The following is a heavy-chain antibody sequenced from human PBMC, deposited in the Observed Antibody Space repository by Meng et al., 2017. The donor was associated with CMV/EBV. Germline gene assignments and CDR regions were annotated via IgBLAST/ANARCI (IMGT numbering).Heavy chain of an antibody. V-gene: IGHV1-2*02. CDR3: ARDNNWGPDY. CDR1: GYTFTAHY. J-gene: IGHJ4*02. D-gene: IGHD7-27*01. CDR2: IHPHRGDT. Sequence: ASVKVSCKASGYTFTAHYFHWVRQASGQGLEWMGWIHPHRGDTNYAQQFQGRVTLTRDTSINTGYMELTRLTSDDTAVYYCARDNNWGPDYWGQGTLVTVSS.